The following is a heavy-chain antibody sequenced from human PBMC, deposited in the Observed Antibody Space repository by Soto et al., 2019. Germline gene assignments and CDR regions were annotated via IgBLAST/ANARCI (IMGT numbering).Heavy chain of an antibody. CDR2: ISINNGNT. D-gene: IGHD3-10*01. CDR3: STLPPWTVGVHYYHPMDV. V-gene: IGHV1-18*01. Sequence: QVQLVQSGPEVRQPGASVKVSCKASGYTFSNFGVAWVRQAPGKGLEWMAWISINNGNTNYAQRFPGRMTMTTDTSTRTAYMELRSLRSDDTALPFCSTLPPWTVGVHYYHPMDVWPKGATVTVSP. CDR1: GYTFSNFG. J-gene: IGHJ6*04.